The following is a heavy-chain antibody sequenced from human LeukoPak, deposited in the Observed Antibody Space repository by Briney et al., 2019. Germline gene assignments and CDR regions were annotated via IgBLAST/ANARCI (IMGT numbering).Heavy chain of an antibody. J-gene: IGHJ3*02. V-gene: IGHV1-46*01. CDR1: GYTFSNYY. CDR3: ARIRDGYNDAYDI. CDR2: INPTAGNT. Sequence: GASVKVSCKASGYTFSNYYLHWVRQAPGQGLEWMGLINPTAGNTYYAQRFQGRVTMARNMSTSTVYMELSSLRSEDTAVYYCARIRDGYNDAYDIWGQGTMVTVPS. D-gene: IGHD5-24*01.